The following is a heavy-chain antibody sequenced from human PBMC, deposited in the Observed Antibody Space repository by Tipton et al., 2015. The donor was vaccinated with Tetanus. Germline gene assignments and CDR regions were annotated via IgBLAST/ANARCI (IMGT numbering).Heavy chain of an antibody. J-gene: IGHJ6*02. V-gene: IGHV4-30-2*01. Sequence: TLSLTCAVSGVSIRNGGYSWNWIRQPAGKGLEWIGYTYHTGGTYYNPSLKSRVTISVDRSSDQFSLRLTSVTAADTAMYFCARTPDYYYGMDVWGQGTTVTVSS. CDR2: TYHTGGT. CDR3: ARTPDYYYGMDV. CDR1: GVSIRNGGYS.